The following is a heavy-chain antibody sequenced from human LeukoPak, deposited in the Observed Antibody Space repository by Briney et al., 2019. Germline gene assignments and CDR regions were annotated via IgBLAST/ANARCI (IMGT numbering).Heavy chain of an antibody. CDR2: IYHSGST. V-gene: IGHV4-4*02. J-gene: IGHJ4*02. CDR3: ASSIAAAGTHFDY. CDR1: GGSISSSNW. D-gene: IGHD6-13*01. Sequence: SGNLSLTCAVSGGSISSSNWWSWVRQPPGKGLEWIGEIYHSGSTNYNPSLKSRVTISVDKSKNQFSLKLSSVTAADTAVYYCASSIAAAGTHFDYWGQGTLVTVSS.